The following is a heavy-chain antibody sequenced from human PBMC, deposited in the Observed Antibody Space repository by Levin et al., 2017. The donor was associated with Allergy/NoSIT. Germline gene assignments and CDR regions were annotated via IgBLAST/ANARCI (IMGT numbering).Heavy chain of an antibody. D-gene: IGHD3-22*01. CDR2: ISSSSSYI. J-gene: IGHJ3*02. Sequence: ETLSLTCAASGFTFSSYSMNWVRQAPGKGLEWVSSISSSSSYIYYADSVKGRFTISRDNAKNSLYLQMNSLRAEDTAVYYCARGSGYYYGAFDIWGQGTMVTVSS. CDR1: GFTFSSYS. CDR3: ARGSGYYYGAFDI. V-gene: IGHV3-21*01.